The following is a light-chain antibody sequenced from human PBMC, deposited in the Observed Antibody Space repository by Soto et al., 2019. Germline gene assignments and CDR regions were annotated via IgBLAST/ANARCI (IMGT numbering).Light chain of an antibody. CDR3: QQYGSSPPIT. Sequence: EIVLTQSPGTLSLSPGERATLSCRASQSVSSSYLAWYKQKPGQAPRLLIYGASSRATGIPDRFSGSGSGTDSTLTISRLEPEDFAVYYCQQYGSSPPITFGPGTKVDIK. V-gene: IGKV3-20*01. J-gene: IGKJ3*01. CDR1: QSVSSSY. CDR2: GAS.